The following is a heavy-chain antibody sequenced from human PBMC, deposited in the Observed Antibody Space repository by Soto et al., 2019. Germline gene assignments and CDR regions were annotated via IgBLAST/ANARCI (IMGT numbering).Heavy chain of an antibody. CDR1: GYSFTSYW. Sequence: GESLKISCRASGYSFTSYWITWVRQMNGKGLEWMGIIYPGDSDTRYSPSFQGQVTISADKSFSTAYLQWSSLKASDTAMYYCARRPVTNYYYYGMDVWGQGTTVTVS. V-gene: IGHV5-51*01. CDR3: ARRPVTNYYYYGMDV. CDR2: IYPGDSDT. D-gene: IGHD4-17*01. J-gene: IGHJ6*02.